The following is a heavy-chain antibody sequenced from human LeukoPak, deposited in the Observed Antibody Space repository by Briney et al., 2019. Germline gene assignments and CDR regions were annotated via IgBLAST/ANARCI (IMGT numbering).Heavy chain of an antibody. V-gene: IGHV4-39*07. D-gene: IGHD2-2*01. Sequence: SETLSLTCTVSGGSISSSSYYWGWIRQPPGKGLEWIGSIYYSGSTYYNPSLKSRVTISVDTSKNQFSLKLSSVTAADTAVYYCARELATRNIVVVPAAGDYWGQGTLVTVSS. CDR3: ARELATRNIVVVPAAGDY. J-gene: IGHJ4*02. CDR2: IYYSGST. CDR1: GGSISSSSYY.